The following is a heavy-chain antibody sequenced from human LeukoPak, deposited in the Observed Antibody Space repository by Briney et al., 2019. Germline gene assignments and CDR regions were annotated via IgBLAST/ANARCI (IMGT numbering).Heavy chain of an antibody. Sequence: GGSLRLSCAASGFTFSRYWMSWVRQAPRKGLEWVANIKQDGSEKYYVDSVKGRFTISRDNARNSLFLQMNSLRAEDTAVYYCANHLDYYDTSGYYLLWGQGTLVTVSS. CDR3: ANHLDYYDTSGYYLL. V-gene: IGHV3-7*03. CDR1: GFTFSRYW. D-gene: IGHD3-22*01. CDR2: IKQDGSEK. J-gene: IGHJ4*02.